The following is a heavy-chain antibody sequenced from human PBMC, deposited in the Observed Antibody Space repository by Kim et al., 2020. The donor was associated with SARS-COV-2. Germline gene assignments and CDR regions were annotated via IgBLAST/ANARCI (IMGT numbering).Heavy chain of an antibody. CDR1: GGTFSSYA. CDR2: IIPIFGTA. J-gene: IGHJ6*02. Sequence: SVKVSCKASGGTFSSYAISWVRQAPGQGLEWMGGIIPIFGTANYAQKFQGRVTITADESTSTAYMELSSLRSEDTAVYYCARSIEEMATSYYYYYGMDVWGQGTTVTVSS. CDR3: ARSIEEMATSYYYYYGMDV. D-gene: IGHD5-12*01. V-gene: IGHV1-69*13.